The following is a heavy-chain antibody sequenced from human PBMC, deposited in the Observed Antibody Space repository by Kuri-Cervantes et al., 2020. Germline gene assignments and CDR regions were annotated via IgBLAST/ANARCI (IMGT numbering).Heavy chain of an antibody. J-gene: IGHJ3*02. CDR3: AKVLTRYYDSSGDALDI. Sequence: GESLKISCAASGFTFSNCAMSWVRQAPGKGLEWLSGISGSGDEKNYVDSVKGRFTISRDNSKNTLYMQMNSLRAEDTAIYYCAKVLTRYYDSSGDALDIWGQGTMVTVSS. CDR2: ISGSGDEK. CDR1: GFTFSNCA. D-gene: IGHD3-22*01. V-gene: IGHV3-23*01.